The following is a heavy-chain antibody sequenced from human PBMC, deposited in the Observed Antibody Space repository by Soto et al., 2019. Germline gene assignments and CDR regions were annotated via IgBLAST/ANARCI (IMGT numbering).Heavy chain of an antibody. V-gene: IGHV1-18*04. CDR1: GYTFTNYG. CDR3: ARGDLRVGNLRDYYYYGMDV. J-gene: IGHJ6*02. CDR2: ISPYTGKR. D-gene: IGHD2-15*01. Sequence: ASVKVSCKASGYTFTNYGISWVRQAPGQGLEWVGWISPYTGKRNYAQNFQGRVTMTTDTSTSTSSMDLRSLRYDDTAVYYCARGDLRVGNLRDYYYYGMDVWGQGTTVTVSS.